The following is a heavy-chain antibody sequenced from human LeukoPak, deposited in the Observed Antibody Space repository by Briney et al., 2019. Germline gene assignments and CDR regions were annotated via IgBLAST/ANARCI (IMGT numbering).Heavy chain of an antibody. CDR1: GYTFTSYY. CDR2: ISAYNGNT. Sequence: GASVKVSCKASGYTFTSYYMHWVRQAPGQGLEWMGWISAYNGNTNYAQKLQGRVTMTTDTSTSTAYMELRSLRSDDTAVYYCARGKVEWLAYYYYYMDVWGKGTTVTVSS. J-gene: IGHJ6*03. D-gene: IGHD3-3*01. V-gene: IGHV1-18*04. CDR3: ARGKVEWLAYYYYYMDV.